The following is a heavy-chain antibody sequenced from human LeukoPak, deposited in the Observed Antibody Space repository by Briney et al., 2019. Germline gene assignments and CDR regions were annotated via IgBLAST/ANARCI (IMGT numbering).Heavy chain of an antibody. CDR2: IWYDGSNK. Sequence: GSLRLSCAASGFTFSSYGMHWVRQAPGKGLEWVAVIWYDGSNKYYADSVKGRFTISRDNSKNTLYLQMNSLSAEDTAVYYCARVAWSPAEYFQYWGQGTLVTVSS. CDR1: GFTFSSYG. J-gene: IGHJ1*01. V-gene: IGHV3-33*01. CDR3: ARVAWSPAEYFQY. D-gene: IGHD2-15*01.